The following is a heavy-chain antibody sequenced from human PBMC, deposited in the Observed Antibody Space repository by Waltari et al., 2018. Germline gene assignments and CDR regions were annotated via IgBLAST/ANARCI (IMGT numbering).Heavy chain of an antibody. CDR3: ARTRKQWFYAFDI. Sequence: QVQLQESGSGLVKPSETLSLTCTVSGGSISSYYWSWIRQPPGKGLEWIGYIYYSGSTNYNPSLKSRVTISVDTSKNQFSLKLSSVTAADTAVYYCARTRKQWFYAFDIWGQGTMVTVSS. CDR1: GGSISSYY. D-gene: IGHD6-19*01. CDR2: IYYSGST. V-gene: IGHV4-59*01. J-gene: IGHJ3*02.